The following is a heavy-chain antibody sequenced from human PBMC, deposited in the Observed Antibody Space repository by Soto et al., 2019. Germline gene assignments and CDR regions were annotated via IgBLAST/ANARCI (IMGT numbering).Heavy chain of an antibody. CDR1: GFTFTNFG. CDR2: IWYDGTNK. CDR3: ARDRGEYSYGWRPFDY. J-gene: IGHJ4*01. V-gene: IGHV3-33*01. D-gene: IGHD5-18*01. Sequence: GGSLRLSCAASGFTFTNFGMHWVRQAPGKGLEWVAIIWYDGTNKYYGDSVKGRFTVSRDNSKNTLSLQMNSLRAEDTAVYYCARDRGEYSYGWRPFDYSGQGTLVTVSS.